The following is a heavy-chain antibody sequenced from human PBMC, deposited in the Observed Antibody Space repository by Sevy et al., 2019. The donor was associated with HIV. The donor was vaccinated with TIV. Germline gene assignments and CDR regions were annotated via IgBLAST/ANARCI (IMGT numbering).Heavy chain of an antibody. CDR2: ISHDGNYK. D-gene: IGHD2-21*02. J-gene: IGHJ4*02. CDR1: GFTFSNYD. CDR3: ARLFSCGGDCYYLDY. V-gene: IGHV3-30-3*01. Sequence: GGSLSLSCTASGFTFSNYDMHWVRQAPGKGLDWVEVISHDGNYKSCADSVKDRFSISRDNFKNTLHLQMNSLRVEDTAVYFCARLFSCGGDCYYLDYWGQGALVTVSS.